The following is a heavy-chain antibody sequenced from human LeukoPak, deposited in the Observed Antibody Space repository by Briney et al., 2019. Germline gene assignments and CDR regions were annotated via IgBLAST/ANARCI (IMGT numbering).Heavy chain of an antibody. CDR1: GGSISSGTYY. J-gene: IGHJ2*01. CDR3: ARGYDGSGYYYRNWYFDL. D-gene: IGHD3-22*01. CDR2: IYTSGST. V-gene: IGHV4-61*02. Sequence: SETLSFTCSVSGGSISSGTYYWSWTRQPAGEGLEWIGRIYTSGSTNYNPSLKSRVTISVDTSKNQFSLKLSSVTAADTAVYYCARGYDGSGYYYRNWYFDLWGRGTLVTVSS.